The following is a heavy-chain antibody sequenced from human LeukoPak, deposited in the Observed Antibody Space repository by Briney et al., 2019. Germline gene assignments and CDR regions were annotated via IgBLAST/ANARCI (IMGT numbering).Heavy chain of an antibody. CDR1: GGSISSSSYY. CDR2: INHSGST. D-gene: IGHD3-10*01. J-gene: IGHJ6*02. V-gene: IGHV4-39*07. Sequence: SETLSLTCTVSGGSISSSSYYWGWIRQPPGKGLEWIGEINHSGSTNYNPSLKSRVTISVDTSKNQFSLKLSSVTAADTAVYYCARGKVAMVRGVIIGYYYGMDVWGQGTTVTVSS. CDR3: ARGKVAMVRGVIIGYYYGMDV.